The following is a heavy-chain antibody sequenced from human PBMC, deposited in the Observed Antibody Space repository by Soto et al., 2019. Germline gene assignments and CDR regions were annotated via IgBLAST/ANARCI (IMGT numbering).Heavy chain of an antibody. CDR1: GGSISSSSYY. V-gene: IGHV4-39*01. Sequence: SATQSITCTVSGGSISSSSYYWGWIRQPPGKGLEWIGSIYYIGSTYYNPSLKSRVTISVDTSKNQFSLKLSSVTAADTAVYYCARRNRGYYFDYWGQGTLVTVSS. J-gene: IGHJ4*02. CDR2: IYYIGST. CDR3: ARRNRGYYFDY.